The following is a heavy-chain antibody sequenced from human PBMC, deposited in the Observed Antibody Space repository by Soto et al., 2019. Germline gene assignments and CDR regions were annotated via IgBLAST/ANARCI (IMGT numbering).Heavy chain of an antibody. J-gene: IGHJ4*02. CDR3: ATMGTPATGLYYFDY. D-gene: IGHD5-18*01. Sequence: QVPLQESGPGLVKPSQTLSLTCTVSGGSISSGNYYWSWIRQPPGKGLEWIGFISYSGSTYYSLSLKSRVTISVDTSKNQFSLNLSFVTAADTAVYYCATMGTPATGLYYFDYWGQGTLVTVSS. CDR1: GGSISSGNYY. CDR2: ISYSGST. V-gene: IGHV4-30-4*01.